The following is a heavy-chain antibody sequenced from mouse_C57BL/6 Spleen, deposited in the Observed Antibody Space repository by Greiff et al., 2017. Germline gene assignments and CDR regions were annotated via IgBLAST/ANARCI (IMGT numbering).Heavy chain of an antibody. CDR1: GYTFTDYY. CDR3: ARLGFASYGSSYYWYFDV. D-gene: IGHD1-1*01. V-gene: IGHV1-19*01. Sequence: VQLKQSGPVLVKPGASVKMSCKASGYTFTDYYMNWVKQSPGKRLEWIGVLNPSNGGTSYNQKFKGKATLSVDKSSSTAYMELNSLTSEDSAVYYCARLGFASYGSSYYWYFDVWGTGTTVTVSS. CDR2: LNPSNGGT. J-gene: IGHJ1*03.